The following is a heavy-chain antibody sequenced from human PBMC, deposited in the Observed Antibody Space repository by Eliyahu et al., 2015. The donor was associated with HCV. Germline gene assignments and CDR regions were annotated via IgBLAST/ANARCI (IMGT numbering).Heavy chain of an antibody. CDR3: TRDSDYKMDV. V-gene: IGHV3-74*01. J-gene: IGHJ6*02. CDR1: GFXFSGHW. D-gene: IGHD4-11*01. Sequence: EVQLAESGGGLVQPGGSLRLSCAASGFXFSGHWMHWVRQAPGQGLAWVSRIYSDGSSTIYADSVRGRFIISRDNAKNTLYLQMNSLRVEDTAVYYCTRDSDYKMDVWGQGTTVTVS. CDR2: IYSDGSST.